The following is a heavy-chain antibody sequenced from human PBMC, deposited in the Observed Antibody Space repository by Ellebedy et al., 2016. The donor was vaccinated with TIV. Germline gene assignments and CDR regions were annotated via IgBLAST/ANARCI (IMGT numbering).Heavy chain of an antibody. CDR1: GYTFTSYG. CDR3: ARAVVPAAMLEFDY. Sequence: AASVKVSCKASGYTFTSYGISWVRQAPGQGLEWMGWISAYNGNTNYAQKLQGRVTMTRDTSTSTVYMELSSLRSEDTAVYYCARAVVPAAMLEFDYWGQGTLVTVSS. V-gene: IGHV1-18*01. CDR2: ISAYNGNT. D-gene: IGHD2-2*01. J-gene: IGHJ4*02.